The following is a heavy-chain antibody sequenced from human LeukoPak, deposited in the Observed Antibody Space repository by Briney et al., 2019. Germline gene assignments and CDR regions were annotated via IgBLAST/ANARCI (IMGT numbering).Heavy chain of an antibody. D-gene: IGHD1-14*01. J-gene: IGHJ4*02. CDR1: GFTFSSHA. CDR2: ITGSGRST. V-gene: IGHV3-23*01. Sequence: PGGSLRLSCAASGFTFSSHAMTWFRQAPGKGLNWGSSITGSGRSTFYAASVKGRFTISRDNSKNTLYLQMNSLRAEDTAVYYCAKLGISDGIDYWGQGTLVTVSS. CDR3: AKLGISDGIDY.